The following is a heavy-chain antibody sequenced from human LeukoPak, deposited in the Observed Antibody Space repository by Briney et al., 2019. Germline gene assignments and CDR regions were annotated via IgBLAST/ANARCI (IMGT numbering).Heavy chain of an antibody. V-gene: IGHV3-48*04. CDR2: ISRSSSTI. D-gene: IGHD4-11*01. J-gene: IGHJ3*02. CDR1: GFTFSRYS. CDR3: ARDTENFDI. Sequence: GGSLRLSCAASGFTFSRYSMNWVRQAPGKGLEWVSYISRSSSTIHYADSVKGRFTISRDNAKRSLFLQMNSMRAEDTAVYHCARDTENFDIWGQGTMVTVSS.